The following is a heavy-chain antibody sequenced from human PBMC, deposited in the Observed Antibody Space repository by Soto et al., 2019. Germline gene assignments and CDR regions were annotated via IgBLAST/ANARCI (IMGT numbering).Heavy chain of an antibody. D-gene: IGHD3-3*01. J-gene: IGHJ4*02. CDR3: AMGLEYYDFWSGYSDY. CDR1: GYTFTSYG. V-gene: IGHV1-18*01. Sequence: VSVKVSCKASGYTFTSYGISWVRQAPGQGLEWMGWISAYNGNTNYAQKLQGRVTMTTDTSTSTAYMELRSLRSDDTAVYYCAMGLEYYDFWSGYSDYWGQGTLVTVSS. CDR2: ISAYNGNT.